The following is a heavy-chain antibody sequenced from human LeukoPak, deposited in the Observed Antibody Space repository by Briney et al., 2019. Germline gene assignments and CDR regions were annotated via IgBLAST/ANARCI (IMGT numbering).Heavy chain of an antibody. Sequence: PGGSLRLSCAASGFTFSSYAMSWVRQAPGKGLEWVSAISGSGGSTYYADSVKGRFTISRDNSKNTLYLQMNSLRAEDTAVYYCAKDPRSGRIAAAGPINWFDPWGQGTLVTVSS. CDR2: ISGSGGST. J-gene: IGHJ5*02. CDR1: GFTFSSYA. V-gene: IGHV3-23*01. CDR3: AKDPRSGRIAAAGPINWFDP. D-gene: IGHD6-13*01.